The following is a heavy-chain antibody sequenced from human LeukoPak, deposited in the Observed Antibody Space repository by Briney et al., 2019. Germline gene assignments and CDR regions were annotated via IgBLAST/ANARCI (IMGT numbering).Heavy chain of an antibody. CDR1: GGSISSYY. D-gene: IGHD1-7*01. J-gene: IGHJ6*03. CDR3: ARTSINRNYYYYYCYYYMDV. CDR2: IYYSGST. V-gene: IGHV4-59*01. Sequence: SETLSLTCTVSGGSISSYYWSWIRQPPGKGLEWIGYIYYSGSTNYNPSLKSRVTISVDTSKNQFSLKLSSVTAADTAVYYCARTSINRNYYYYYCYYYMDVWGKGTTVTVSS.